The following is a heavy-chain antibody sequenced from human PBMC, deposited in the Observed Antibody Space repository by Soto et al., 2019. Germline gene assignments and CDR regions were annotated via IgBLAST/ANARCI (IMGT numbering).Heavy chain of an antibody. Sequence: PSETLSLTCTVSGVSISSPHHNWSWIRQYPGKGLEWIGYIYYSGSTNYNPSLKSRVTISVDTSKNQFSLKLSSVTAADTAVYYCARERSSSWYDYYGMDVWGQGTTVTVSS. CDR3: ARERSSSWYDYYGMDV. V-gene: IGHV4-61*01. D-gene: IGHD6-13*01. J-gene: IGHJ6*02. CDR2: IYYSGST. CDR1: GVSISSPHHN.